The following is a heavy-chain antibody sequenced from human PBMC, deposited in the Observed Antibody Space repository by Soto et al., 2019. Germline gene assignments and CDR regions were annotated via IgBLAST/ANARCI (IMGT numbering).Heavy chain of an antibody. CDR3: ARDALGYGSSTSCRMGPENWFDP. CDR1: GGTFSSYA. Sequence: QVQLVQSGAEVKKPGSSVKVSCKASGGTFSSYAISWVRQAPGQGLEWMGGIIPIFGTANYAQKFQGRVTITADESTSTADIELSSLRSEDTAVYYCARDALGYGSSTSCRMGPENWFDPWGQGTLVTVSS. D-gene: IGHD2-2*01. V-gene: IGHV1-69*01. J-gene: IGHJ5*02. CDR2: IIPIFGTA.